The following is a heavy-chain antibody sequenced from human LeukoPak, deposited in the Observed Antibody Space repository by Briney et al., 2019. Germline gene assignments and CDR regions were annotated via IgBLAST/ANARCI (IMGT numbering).Heavy chain of an antibody. D-gene: IGHD3-3*01. J-gene: IGHJ4*02. CDR2: INSDGSST. V-gene: IGHV3-74*01. CDR1: GFTFSSYW. Sequence: GGSLRLSCTASGFTFSSYWMHWVRQAPGKGLVWVSRINSDGSSTSYADSVKGRFTIPRDNAKNTLYLQMNSLRAEDTAVYYCAREYYDFWSGYYPFDYWGQGTLVTVSS. CDR3: AREYYDFWSGYYPFDY.